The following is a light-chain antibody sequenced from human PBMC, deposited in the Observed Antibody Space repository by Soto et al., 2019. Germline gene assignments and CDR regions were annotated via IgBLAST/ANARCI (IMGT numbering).Light chain of an antibody. Sequence: QAVVTQEPSLTVSPGGTVTLTCGSSTGSSSDVGHSNFISWYQQHPGKGPKLIIYEISKRPSGVPDRFSGSKSGNTASLSVSGLQVEDEADYFCNAQAADGKHVFGTGTKLTVL. J-gene: IGLJ1*01. CDR1: SSDVGHSNF. V-gene: IGLV2-8*01. CDR3: NAQAADGKHV. CDR2: EIS.